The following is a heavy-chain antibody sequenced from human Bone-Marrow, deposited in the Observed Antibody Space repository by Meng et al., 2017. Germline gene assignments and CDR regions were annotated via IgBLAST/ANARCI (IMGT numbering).Heavy chain of an antibody. CDR2: IYYSGST. CDR3: ARVHGYYYGSGSHVFGY. Sequence: GSLRLSCTVSGGSISSSSYYWGWIRQPPGKGLEWIGSIYYSGSTNYNPSLKSRVTISVDTSKNQFSLKLSSVTAADTAVYYCARVHGYYYGSGSHVFGYWGQGTLVTVSS. D-gene: IGHD3-10*01. CDR1: GGSISSSSYY. J-gene: IGHJ4*02. V-gene: IGHV4-39*07.